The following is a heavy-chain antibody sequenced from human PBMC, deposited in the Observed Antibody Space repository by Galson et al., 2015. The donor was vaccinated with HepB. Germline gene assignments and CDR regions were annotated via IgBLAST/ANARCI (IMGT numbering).Heavy chain of an antibody. D-gene: IGHD3-22*01. CDR2: ISSSSSTI. CDR1: GFTFSSYS. J-gene: IGHJ4*02. Sequence: SLRLSCAASGFTFSSYSMNWVRQAPGKGLEWVSYISSSSSTIYYADSVKGRFTISRDNAKNSLYLQMNSLRAEDTAVYYCARGAPTMIVDYWGQGTLVTVSS. V-gene: IGHV3-48*04. CDR3: ARGAPTMIVDY.